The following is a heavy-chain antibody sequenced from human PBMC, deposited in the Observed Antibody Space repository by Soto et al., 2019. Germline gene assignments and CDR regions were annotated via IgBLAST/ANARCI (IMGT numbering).Heavy chain of an antibody. J-gene: IGHJ3*02. CDR3: AREXFDCSSTSCQEESAFDI. D-gene: IGHD2-2*01. CDR2: IYYSGST. Sequence: PSVTLSLTCTVSGGSISSGGYYWSWIRQHPGKGLEWIGYIYYSGSTYYNPSLKSRVTISVDTSKNQFSLKLSSVTAADTAVYYCAREXFDCSSTSCQEESAFDIWGQGTMVTVSS. CDR1: GGSISSGGYY. V-gene: IGHV4-31*03.